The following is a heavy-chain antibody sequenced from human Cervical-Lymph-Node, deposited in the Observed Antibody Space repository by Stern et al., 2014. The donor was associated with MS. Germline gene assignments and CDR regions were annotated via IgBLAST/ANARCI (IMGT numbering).Heavy chain of an antibody. V-gene: IGHV3-30*04. J-gene: IGHJ6*02. CDR2: ISYDGSNK. Sequence: VQLVETGGGVVRPGRSLSLSCATSGFTFSRYAVLWVRQAPGKGLEWVAAISYDGSNKFYGDAVKGRFTISRDNSKNTLFLQMNNLRPEDSGVYHCARDRLDGDYVYYYGLDVWGQGTTVTVSS. CDR3: ARDRLDGDYVYYYGLDV. CDR1: GFTFSRYA. D-gene: IGHD4-17*01.